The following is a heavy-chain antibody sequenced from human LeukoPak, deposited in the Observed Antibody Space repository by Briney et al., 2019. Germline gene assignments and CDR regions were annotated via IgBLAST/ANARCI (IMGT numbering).Heavy chain of an antibody. Sequence: GGSLRLSCAASGFTVSSNYMSWVRQAPGKGLEWVSVIYSGGSTYYADSVKGRFTISRDNSKNTLYLQMNSLRAEGTAVYYCARGSLWFGESRFDYWGQGTLVTVSS. CDR1: GFTVSSNY. D-gene: IGHD3-10*01. CDR2: IYSGGST. V-gene: IGHV3-66*01. CDR3: ARGSLWFGESRFDY. J-gene: IGHJ4*02.